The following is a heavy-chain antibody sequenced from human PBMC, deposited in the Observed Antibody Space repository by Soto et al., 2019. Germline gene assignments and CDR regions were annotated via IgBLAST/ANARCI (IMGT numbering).Heavy chain of an antibody. CDR2: ISSSSSYI. CDR1: GFTFSSYS. J-gene: IGHJ4*02. Sequence: GGSLRLSCAASGFTFSSYSMNWVRQAPGKGLEWVSSISSSSSYIYYADSVKGRFTISRDNAKNSLYLQMNSLRAEDTAVYYCAVEDCSSTSCYKWGTAMTNWGQGTLVTV. CDR3: AVEDCSSTSCYKWGTAMTN. D-gene: IGHD2-2*02. V-gene: IGHV3-21*01.